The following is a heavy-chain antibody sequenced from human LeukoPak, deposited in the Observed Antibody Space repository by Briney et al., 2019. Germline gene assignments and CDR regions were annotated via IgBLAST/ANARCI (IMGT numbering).Heavy chain of an antibody. D-gene: IGHD1-1*01. Sequence: VASVKVSCKTSGYTFTDYCIYWVRQAPGQGLEWMGWISPNSGGTNYAQKFQGRVTMTRDTSISTAYMELNRLRSDDTAVYYCARERTNNWSDYWGQGTLVTVSS. CDR1: GYTFTDYC. J-gene: IGHJ4*02. CDR3: ARERTNNWSDY. CDR2: ISPNSGGT. V-gene: IGHV1-2*02.